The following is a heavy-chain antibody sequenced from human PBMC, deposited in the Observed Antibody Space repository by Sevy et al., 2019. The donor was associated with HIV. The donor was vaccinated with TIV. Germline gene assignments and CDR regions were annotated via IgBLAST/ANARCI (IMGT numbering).Heavy chain of an antibody. Sequence: GGSLRLSCAASGFTFSSYAMNWVRQAPGKGLEWVSAISGSGGSTYYADSVKGRFTISRDNSKNSLYLQMNSLRAEDTAVYYCAKLSATTGGEYFDYWGQGTLVTVSS. J-gene: IGHJ4*02. V-gene: IGHV3-23*01. D-gene: IGHD4-17*01. CDR1: GFTFSSYA. CDR2: ISGSGGST. CDR3: AKLSATTGGEYFDY.